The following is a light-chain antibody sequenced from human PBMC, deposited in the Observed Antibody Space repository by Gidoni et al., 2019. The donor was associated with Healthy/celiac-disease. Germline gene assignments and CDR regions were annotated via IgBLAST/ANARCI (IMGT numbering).Light chain of an antibody. V-gene: IGKV3-20*01. J-gene: IGKJ1*01. CDR3: QQYGSSPWT. CDR2: GAS. CDR1: QSVSSSY. Sequence: EIVLTQSPGTLSLSPGERATLSCMASQSVSSSYLAWYQQKPGQAPRLLIYGASSRATGIPDRCSGSGSGTDFTLTISRLEPEDCAVYYCQQYGSSPWTFXQXTKVEIK.